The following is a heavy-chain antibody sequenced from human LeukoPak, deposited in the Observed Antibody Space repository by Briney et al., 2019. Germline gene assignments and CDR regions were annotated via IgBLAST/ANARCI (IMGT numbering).Heavy chain of an antibody. V-gene: IGHV4-4*07. D-gene: IGHD1-26*01. Sequence: SETLSLTCTVSGGSISSYYWSWIRQPAGTALEWIGRIYTSGTITYNPSLKSRVTMSVDTSKNQFSLKLSSVTAADTAVYYCARDAGSYHAFDIWGQGTMVTVSS. J-gene: IGHJ3*02. CDR2: IYTSGTI. CDR3: ARDAGSYHAFDI. CDR1: GGSISSYY.